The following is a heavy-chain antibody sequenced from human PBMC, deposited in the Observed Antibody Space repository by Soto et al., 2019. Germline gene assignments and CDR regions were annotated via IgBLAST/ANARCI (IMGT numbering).Heavy chain of an antibody. CDR1: GFTFSSYG. Sequence: PGGSLRLSCAASGFTFSSYGISSIRLSPGKGLEWVSVISGGGDTTYYTPSVKGRFTISRDDFRNTLYLQMNSLRTEDTAIYYCAKLRDFVVLPAGILDYWGPGTLVTVSS. CDR2: ISGGGDTT. J-gene: IGHJ4*02. V-gene: IGHV3-23*01. D-gene: IGHD2-8*01. CDR3: AKLRDFVVLPAGILDY.